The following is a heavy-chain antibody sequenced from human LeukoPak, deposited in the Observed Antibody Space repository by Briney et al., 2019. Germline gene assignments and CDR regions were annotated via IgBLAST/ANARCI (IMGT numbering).Heavy chain of an antibody. V-gene: IGHV3-53*01. Sequence: GGSLRLSCAASGFTVGSNYMSWVRQAPGKGLEWVSVIYSGGSTYYADSVKGRFTISRDNSKNTLYLQMNSLRAEDTAVYYCARLTDGSYYHYWGQGTLVTVSS. D-gene: IGHD1-26*01. CDR2: IYSGGST. CDR3: ARLTDGSYYHY. J-gene: IGHJ4*02. CDR1: GFTVGSNY.